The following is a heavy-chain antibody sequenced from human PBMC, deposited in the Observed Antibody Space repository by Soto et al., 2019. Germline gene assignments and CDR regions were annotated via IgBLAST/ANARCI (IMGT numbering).Heavy chain of an antibody. V-gene: IGHV4-38-2*01. D-gene: IGHD2-8*01. CDR2: MYHGGTT. CDR3: SRAHVMVVPGGTGAH. J-gene: IGHJ4*01. Sequence: PSETLPLTCRVSGSSVSSSSYWAWIRQPPGKGPEWIASMYHGGTTFYNPSLKSRVTISVDTANNQVSLKLRFMSAADTAVYYCSRAHVMVVPGGTGAHWGRRTLVTV. CDR1: GSSVSSSSY.